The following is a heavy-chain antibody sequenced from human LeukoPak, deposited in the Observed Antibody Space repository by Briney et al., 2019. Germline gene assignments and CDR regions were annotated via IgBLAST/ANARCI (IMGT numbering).Heavy chain of an antibody. CDR2: FDPEDGET. Sequence: ASVKVSCKVSGYTLTELSVHWVRQAPGKGLEWMGGFDPEDGETIYAQKFQGRVTMTEDTSTDTAYMELSSLRSEDTAVYYCARSYPKDLDGRNWFDPWGQGTLVTVSS. V-gene: IGHV1-24*01. CDR1: GYTLTELS. J-gene: IGHJ5*02. D-gene: IGHD1-26*01. CDR3: ARSYPKDLDGRNWFDP.